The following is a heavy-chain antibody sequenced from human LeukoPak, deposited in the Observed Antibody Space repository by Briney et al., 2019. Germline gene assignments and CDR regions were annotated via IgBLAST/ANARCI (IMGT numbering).Heavy chain of an antibody. D-gene: IGHD5-12*01. CDR1: GGTFSSYT. Sequence: ASVKVSCKASGGTFSSYTISWVRQAPGQGLEWMGRIIPILGIANYAQKFQGRVTITADKSTSTAYVELSSLRSEDTAVYYCARDTAVATTHFDYWGQGTLVTVSS. CDR3: ARDTAVATTHFDY. CDR2: IIPILGIA. J-gene: IGHJ4*02. V-gene: IGHV1-69*04.